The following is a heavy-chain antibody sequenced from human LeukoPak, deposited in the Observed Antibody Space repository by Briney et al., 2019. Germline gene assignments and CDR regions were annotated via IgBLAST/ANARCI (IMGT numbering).Heavy chain of an antibody. CDR1: GGSFSGYY. CDR3: ARGRRWTVPYFDY. J-gene: IGHJ4*02. Sequence: SETLSLTCAVYGGSFSGYYWSWIRQPPGKGLEWIGEINHSGSTNYNPSLKSRVTISVDTSKNQFSLTLSSVTAADTAVYYCARGRRWTVPYFDYWGQGTLVTVSS. D-gene: IGHD4-17*01. V-gene: IGHV4-34*01. CDR2: INHSGST.